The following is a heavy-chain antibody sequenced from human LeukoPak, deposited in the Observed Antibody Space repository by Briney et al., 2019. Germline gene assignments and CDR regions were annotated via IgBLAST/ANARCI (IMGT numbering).Heavy chain of an antibody. J-gene: IGHJ4*02. V-gene: IGHV3-15*01. D-gene: IGHD6-19*01. CDR2: IKSKTDGGTP. CDR1: GFTFTNAW. CDR3: TTAFITVPGSRD. Sequence: GGSLRLSCAASGFTFTNAWMSWGRQAPGKGLEWVGRIKSKTDGGTPEYAAPVQGRFTISRDDSKNTLYLQMNSLKTEDTAVYYCTTAFITVPGSRDWGQGTLVTVSS.